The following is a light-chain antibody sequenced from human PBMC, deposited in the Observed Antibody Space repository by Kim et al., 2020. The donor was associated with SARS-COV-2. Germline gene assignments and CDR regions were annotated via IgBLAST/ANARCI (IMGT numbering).Light chain of an antibody. CDR2: TNN. V-gene: IGLV1-44*01. J-gene: IGLJ3*02. CDR1: TSNIGSYT. Sequence: QSVLTQPPSASGTPGQRVTISCSGSTSNIGSYTVNWYQHLPRTAPKLLIYTNNQRPSGVPDRFSGSKSGTSASLAISGLQSEDEADYFCATWDGSLNGWVFGGGTKVTVL. CDR3: ATWDGSLNGWV.